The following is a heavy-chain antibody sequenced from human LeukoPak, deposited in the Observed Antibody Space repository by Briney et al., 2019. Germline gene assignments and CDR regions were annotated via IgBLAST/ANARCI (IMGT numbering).Heavy chain of an antibody. CDR1: GYTFTGYY. J-gene: IGHJ5*02. CDR3: ARSGAGLKNYDFWSGYPNWFDP. Sequence: ASVKVSCKASGYTFTGYYMHWVRQAPGQGLEWMGWINPNSGGTNYAQKFQGRVTMTRDTSISTAYMELSRLRSDDTAVYYCARSGAGLKNYDFWSGYPNWFDPWGQGTLVTVSS. CDR2: INPNSGGT. V-gene: IGHV1-2*02. D-gene: IGHD3-3*01.